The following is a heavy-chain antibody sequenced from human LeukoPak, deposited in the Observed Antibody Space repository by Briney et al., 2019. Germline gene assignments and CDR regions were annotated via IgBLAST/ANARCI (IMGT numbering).Heavy chain of an antibody. Sequence: PGGSLRLSCAASGFTFSSYSMNWVRQAPGKGLEWVSSISSSSSYIYYADSVKGRFTISRDNAKNSLYLQMNSLRAEDTAVYYCARDKARDIRWELPFDYWGQGTLVTVSS. CDR1: GFTFSSYS. CDR3: ARDKARDIRWELPFDY. J-gene: IGHJ4*02. V-gene: IGHV3-21*01. D-gene: IGHD4-23*01. CDR2: ISSSSSYI.